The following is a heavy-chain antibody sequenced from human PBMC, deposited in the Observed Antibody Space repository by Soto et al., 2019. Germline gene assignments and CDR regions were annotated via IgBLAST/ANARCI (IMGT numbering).Heavy chain of an antibody. V-gene: IGHV3-30-3*01. CDR3: ARSIAVAGTPEFDY. CDR1: GFTFSSYT. J-gene: IGHJ4*02. CDR2: ISYDDGVYK. Sequence: QVQLVESGGGVVQPGGSLRLSCAASGFTFSSYTMHWVRQAPGKGLEWVAVISYDDGVYKYYADSVKGRFTISRDNSKNTLYLQMNSLRAEDTAVYYCARSIAVAGTPEFDYWGQGALVTVSS. D-gene: IGHD6-19*01.